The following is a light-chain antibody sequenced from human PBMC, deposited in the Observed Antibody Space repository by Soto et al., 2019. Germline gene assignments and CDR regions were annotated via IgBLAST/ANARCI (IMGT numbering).Light chain of an antibody. J-gene: IGLJ2*01. Sequence: QPVLTQPPSASGTPGQRVTISCSGSSSNIGSNTVNWYQQLPGTAPKLLIYSNNQRPSGVPDRFSGSKSGTSASLAISGLQSEDEADYCCAAWDDSLNVVVFGGGTKVTVL. CDR3: AAWDDSLNVVV. V-gene: IGLV1-44*01. CDR2: SNN. CDR1: SSNIGSNT.